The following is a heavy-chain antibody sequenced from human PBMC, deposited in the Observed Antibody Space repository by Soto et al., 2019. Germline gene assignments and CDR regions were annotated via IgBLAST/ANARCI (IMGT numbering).Heavy chain of an antibody. CDR2: IGSSSSYT. Sequence: RLSCAASGFTFSDYYMSWIRQAPGKGLEWVSYIGSSSSYTNYADSVKGRFTISRDSAKNSLYLQMNSLRAEDTAVYYCARDADILTGSDAFDIWGQGTMVTVSS. CDR3: ARDADILTGSDAFDI. CDR1: GFTFSDYY. D-gene: IGHD3-9*01. V-gene: IGHV3-11*05. J-gene: IGHJ3*02.